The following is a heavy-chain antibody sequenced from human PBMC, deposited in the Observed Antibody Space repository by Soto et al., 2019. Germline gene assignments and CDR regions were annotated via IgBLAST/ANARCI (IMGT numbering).Heavy chain of an antibody. CDR3: ARAHVVVRESSWFDP. V-gene: IGHV1-18*01. CDR1: GYTFTSYG. J-gene: IGHJ5*02. CDR2: ISAYNGNT. D-gene: IGHD2-15*01. Sequence: QIKLVQSGAEVKKPGASVKVSCKASGYTFTSYGISWVRQAPGQGLEWMGWISAYNGNTNYAQKLQGRVTMTTDTSTSTAYMELRSLRSDDTAVYYCARAHVVVRESSWFDPWGQGTLVTVSS.